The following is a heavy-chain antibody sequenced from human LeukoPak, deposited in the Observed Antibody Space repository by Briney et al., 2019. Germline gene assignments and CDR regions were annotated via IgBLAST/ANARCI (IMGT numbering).Heavy chain of an antibody. CDR3: ARDSYGSGLNWFDP. Sequence: SETLSLTCTVSGYSISSGYYWGWIRQPPGKGLEWIVNIYHTGSTYYNPSLKSRVTISVDTSKNQFSLKLSSVTAADTAVYYCARDSYGSGLNWFDPWGQGTLVTVSS. V-gene: IGHV4-38-2*02. J-gene: IGHJ5*02. D-gene: IGHD3-10*01. CDR1: GYSISSGYY. CDR2: IYHTGST.